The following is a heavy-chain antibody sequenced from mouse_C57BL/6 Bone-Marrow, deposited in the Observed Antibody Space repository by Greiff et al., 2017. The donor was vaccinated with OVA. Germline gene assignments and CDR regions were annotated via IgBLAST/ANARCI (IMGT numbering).Heavy chain of an antibody. CDR1: GYTFTSYW. CDR2: IDPSDSYT. Sequence: QVQLQQPGAELVMPGASVKLSCKASGYTFTSYWMHWVKQRPGQGLEWIGEIDPSDSYTNYNQKFKCKSTLTVDKSSSTAYMQLSSLTSEDSAVYYCARAYYSNPDYWGQGTTLTVSS. J-gene: IGHJ2*01. D-gene: IGHD2-5*01. CDR3: ARAYYSNPDY. V-gene: IGHV1-69*01.